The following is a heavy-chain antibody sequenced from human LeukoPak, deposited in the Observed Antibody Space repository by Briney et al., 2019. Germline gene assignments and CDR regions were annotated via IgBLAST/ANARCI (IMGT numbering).Heavy chain of an antibody. V-gene: IGHV3-23*01. CDR3: AKALHIVVVPAALDY. J-gene: IGHJ4*02. CDR1: GFTFSSYA. CDR2: ISGSGGST. D-gene: IGHD2-2*01. Sequence: GGSLRLSCAASGFTFSSYAMSWVRQAPGKGLEWVSAISGSGGSTYYADSVKGRFTISRDNSKNSLYLQMNSLRAEDMALYYCAKALHIVVVPAALDYWGQGTLVTVSS.